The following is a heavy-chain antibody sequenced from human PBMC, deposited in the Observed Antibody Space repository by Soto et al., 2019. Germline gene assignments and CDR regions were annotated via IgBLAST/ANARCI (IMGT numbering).Heavy chain of an antibody. CDR1: GFTFSSYW. CDR2: INSDGSST. J-gene: IGHJ4*02. CDR3: ASGGYCSGGSCYSPTG. Sequence: EVQLVESGGGLVQPGGSLRLSCAASGFTFSSYWMHWVRQAPGKGLVWVSRINSDGSSTSYADSVKGRFTISRDNAKNTLYLQMKSLRAEDTAVYYCASGGYCSGGSCYSPTGWGQGTLVTVSS. V-gene: IGHV3-74*01. D-gene: IGHD2-15*01.